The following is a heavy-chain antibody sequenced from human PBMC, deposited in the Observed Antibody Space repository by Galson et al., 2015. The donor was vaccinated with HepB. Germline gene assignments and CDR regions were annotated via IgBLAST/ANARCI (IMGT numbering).Heavy chain of an antibody. CDR3: ARQVHYYGSGSTRKYYFDY. CDR2: IYYSGST. V-gene: IGHV4-39*01. CDR1: GGSISSYY. D-gene: IGHD3-10*01. J-gene: IGHJ4*02. Sequence: CTVSGGSISSYYWSWIRQPPGKGLEWIGSIYYSGSTYYNPSLKSRVTISVDTSKSQFSLKLSSVTAADTAVYYCARQVHYYGSGSTRKYYFDYWGQGTLVTVSS.